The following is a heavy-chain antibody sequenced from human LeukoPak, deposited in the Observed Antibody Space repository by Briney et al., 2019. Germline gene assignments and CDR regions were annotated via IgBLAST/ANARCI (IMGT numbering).Heavy chain of an antibody. V-gene: IGHV3-48*03. CDR2: ISSSGSTI. CDR3: ACITKHFDY. CDR1: GFTFSSYE. D-gene: IGHD3-10*01. Sequence: GGSLRLSCAASGFTFSSYETNWVRQAPGKGLEWVSYISSSGSTIYYADSVKGRFTISRDNAKNSLYLQMNSLRAEDTAVYYCACITKHFDYWGQGTLVTVFS. J-gene: IGHJ4*02.